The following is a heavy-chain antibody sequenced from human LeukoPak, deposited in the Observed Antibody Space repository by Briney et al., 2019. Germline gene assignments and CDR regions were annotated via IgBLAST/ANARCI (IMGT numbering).Heavy chain of an antibody. CDR1: GYSFTSYG. V-gene: IGHV1-18*01. Sequence: ASVKVSCKASGYSFTSYGISWVRQAPGQGLEWMGWISAYNGNTNYAQKLQGRVTMTTDTSTSTVYMELSSLRSEDTAVYYCARDSLLLWFGETFDYWGQGTLVTVSS. CDR3: ARDSLLLWFGETFDY. D-gene: IGHD3-10*01. CDR2: ISAYNGNT. J-gene: IGHJ4*02.